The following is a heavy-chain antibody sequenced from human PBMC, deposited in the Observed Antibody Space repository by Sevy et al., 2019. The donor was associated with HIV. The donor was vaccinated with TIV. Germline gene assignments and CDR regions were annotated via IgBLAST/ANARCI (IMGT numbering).Heavy chain of an antibody. CDR1: GYTFTSYG. CDR3: ARGYNWTINFDY. Sequence: ASVKVSCKASGYTFTSYGISWVRQAPGQGLEWMGWISPYNGKTNYAQKLQGRVTMTTDTSTSTAYMEVRSLRSDDTAVYYCARGYNWTINFDYWGQGTLVTVSS. CDR2: ISPYNGKT. V-gene: IGHV1-18*01. D-gene: IGHD1-1*01. J-gene: IGHJ4*02.